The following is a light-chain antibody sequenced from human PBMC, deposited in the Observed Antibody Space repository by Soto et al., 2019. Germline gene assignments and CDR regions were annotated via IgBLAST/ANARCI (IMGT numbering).Light chain of an antibody. Sequence: QSALTQPASVSGSPGQSITISCTGTSSDIGAYNYVSWYQQHPGRAPQLIIYDVSYRPSGISTRFSGSKSDNTASLTISGLQAEDEAEYYCSSYTSISRVFGGGTKVTVL. CDR3: SSYTSISRV. J-gene: IGLJ3*02. CDR1: SSDIGAYNY. V-gene: IGLV2-14*03. CDR2: DVS.